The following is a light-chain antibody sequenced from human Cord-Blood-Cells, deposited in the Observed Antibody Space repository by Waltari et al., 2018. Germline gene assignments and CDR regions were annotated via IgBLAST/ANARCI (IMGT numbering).Light chain of an antibody. J-gene: IGLJ3*02. CDR2: SNK. CDR3: AAWDDSLNGHWV. Sequence: QSVLAQPPSASGTLGQGGAIYCSGSSTHLGRTNVTLYQQLPGTAPKLLIYSNKQRPSGVPDRFSGSKSGTSASLAISGLQSEDEADYYCAAWDDSLNGHWVFGGGTKLTVL. CDR1: STHLGRTN. V-gene: IGLV1-44*01.